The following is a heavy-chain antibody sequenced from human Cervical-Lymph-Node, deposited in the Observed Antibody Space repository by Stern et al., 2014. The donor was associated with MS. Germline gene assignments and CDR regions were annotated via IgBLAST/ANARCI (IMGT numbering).Heavy chain of an antibody. Sequence: QVQLVESGGGVVQPGRSLRLSCAASGFNFSTYGMHWVRQAPGKGVEWVAIMSNDGSKKYYAASVKGRFTIYRDNPKNTLYLQMNTLRPEDTAVYYCAKICSSTTSNGVDYWGQGTLVIVSS. CDR1: GFNFSTYG. J-gene: IGHJ4*02. V-gene: IGHV3-30*18. CDR2: MSNDGSKK. D-gene: IGHD2-2*01. CDR3: AKICSSTTSNGVDY.